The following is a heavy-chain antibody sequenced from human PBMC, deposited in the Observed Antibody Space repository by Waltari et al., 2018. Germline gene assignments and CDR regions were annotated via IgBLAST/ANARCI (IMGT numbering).Heavy chain of an antibody. V-gene: IGHV3-21*01. CDR1: GFTFNTKR. CDR3: ARGGEQQLVYYYMDV. D-gene: IGHD6-13*01. CDR2: ISSSGSYI. J-gene: IGHJ6*03. Sequence: EVQLVESGGGLVKPGGSLRLSCAASGFTFNTKRMTWVRQASGRGLEWVSSISSSGSYIYYAGSVKGRFTISRDNAKNSLYLQMNSLRVEDTAVYYCARGGEQQLVYYYMDVWGKGTTVTISS.